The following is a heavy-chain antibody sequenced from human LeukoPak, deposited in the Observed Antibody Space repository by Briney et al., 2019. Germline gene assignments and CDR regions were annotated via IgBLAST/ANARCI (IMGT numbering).Heavy chain of an antibody. V-gene: IGHV4-30-4*08. CDR1: GGSISSGDYY. Sequence: SENLSLTCTVSGGSISSGDYYWRWIRQPPGKGLEWIGYIYYSGSTYYSPSLKSRVTISVDTSKNQFSLKLSSVTAADTAVYYCARVKDGGNSPYVDYWGQGTLVTVSS. D-gene: IGHD4-23*01. CDR3: ARVKDGGNSPYVDY. J-gene: IGHJ4*02. CDR2: IYYSGST.